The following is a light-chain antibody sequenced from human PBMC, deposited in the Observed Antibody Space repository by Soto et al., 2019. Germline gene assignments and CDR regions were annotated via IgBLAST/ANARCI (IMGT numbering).Light chain of an antibody. CDR3: QQYNNWPPDP. CDR2: DAS. Sequence: EIVMTQSPATLSLSPGERATLSCRASQSVSSYLAWYQQKPGQAPRLLIYDASNRATGIPARFSGSGSGTDFTLSISSLQPGDFAVYYCQQYNNWPPDPFGQGTKVAIK. J-gene: IGKJ1*01. CDR1: QSVSSY. V-gene: IGKV3D-15*01.